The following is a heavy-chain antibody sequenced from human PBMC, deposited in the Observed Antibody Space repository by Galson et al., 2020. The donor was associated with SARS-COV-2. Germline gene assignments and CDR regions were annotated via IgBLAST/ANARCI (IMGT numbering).Heavy chain of an antibody. CDR2: INTYVNST. CDR3: VRYSSGDY. CDR1: GFSFSDYW. J-gene: IGHJ4*02. Sequence: GGSLRLSCAASGFSFSDYWMHWVRQAPGKGLVWVSRINTYVNSTNYADSVRGRFTVSRDNAKNMLYLQMNSLRADDTAVYYCVRYSSGDYWGRGTLVTVSS. V-gene: IGHV3-74*01. D-gene: IGHD3-22*01.